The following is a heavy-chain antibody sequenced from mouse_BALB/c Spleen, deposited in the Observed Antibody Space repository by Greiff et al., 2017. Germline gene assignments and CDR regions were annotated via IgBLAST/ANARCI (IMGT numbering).Heavy chain of an antibody. CDR1: GFAFSSYD. Sequence: DVKLVESGGGLVKPGGSLKLSCAASGFAFSSYDMSWVRQTPEKRLEWVAYISSGGGSTYYPDTVKGRFTISRDNAKNTLYLQMSSLKSEDTAMYYCARHPYYGNSFAYWGQGTLVTVSA. D-gene: IGHD2-10*01. CDR3: ARHPYYGNSFAY. CDR2: ISSGGGST. V-gene: IGHV5-12-1*01. J-gene: IGHJ3*01.